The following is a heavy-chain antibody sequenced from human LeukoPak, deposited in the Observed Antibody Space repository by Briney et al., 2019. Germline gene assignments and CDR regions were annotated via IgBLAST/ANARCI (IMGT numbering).Heavy chain of an antibody. CDR3: ARADYGDYRFGDFDY. D-gene: IGHD4-17*01. CDR2: IIPIFGTA. J-gene: IGHJ4*02. CDR1: GGTFSSYA. Sequence: VASVKVSCKASGGTFSSYAISWVRQAPGQGLEWMGGIIPIFGTANYAQKFQGRVTITADESTSTAYMELSSLRSEDTAVYYCARADYGDYRFGDFDYWGQGTLVTVSS. V-gene: IGHV1-69*01.